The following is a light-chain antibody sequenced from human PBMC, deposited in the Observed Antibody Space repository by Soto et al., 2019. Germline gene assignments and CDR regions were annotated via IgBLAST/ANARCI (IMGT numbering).Light chain of an antibody. Sequence: QLVLTQSPSASASLGPSVKLTCTLSSGHSSYAIEWHQQQPEKGPRYLMKLNSDGSHSKGDGIPDRFSGSSSGAERYLTISSLQSEDEADYYCQTWGTGIRVFGGGTKVTVL. CDR3: QTWGTGIRV. V-gene: IGLV4-69*01. J-gene: IGLJ3*02. CDR2: LNSDGSH. CDR1: SGHSSYA.